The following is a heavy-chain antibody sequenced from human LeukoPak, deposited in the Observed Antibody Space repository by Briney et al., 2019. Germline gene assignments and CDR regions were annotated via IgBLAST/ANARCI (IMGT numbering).Heavy chain of an antibody. Sequence: SETLSLTCTVSGCSVSSHFWSWIRQPAGKGLEWIGRINTSGSTNYNPSLKSRVTMSVDTSKSQFSLKLSSVTAADTAVYYCARQYYYDSGGFSTYFDYWGEGTLVTVSS. CDR2: INTSGST. D-gene: IGHD3-22*01. CDR1: GCSVSSHF. V-gene: IGHV4-4*07. J-gene: IGHJ4*02. CDR3: ARQYYYDSGGFSTYFDY.